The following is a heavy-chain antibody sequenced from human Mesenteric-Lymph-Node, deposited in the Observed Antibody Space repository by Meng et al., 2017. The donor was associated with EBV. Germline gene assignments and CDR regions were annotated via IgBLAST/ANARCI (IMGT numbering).Heavy chain of an antibody. V-gene: IGHV4-4*02. Sequence: QVPLQASGPGLVKPSGTLSLTCAVSGGSISSSNWWSWVRQPPGKGLEWIGEIYHSGSTNYNPSLKSRATISVDKSKNQFSLNLSSVTAADTAVYYCARVGQWLPIDYWGQGTLVTVSS. D-gene: IGHD6-19*01. CDR2: IYHSGST. J-gene: IGHJ4*02. CDR1: GGSISSSNW. CDR3: ARVGQWLPIDY.